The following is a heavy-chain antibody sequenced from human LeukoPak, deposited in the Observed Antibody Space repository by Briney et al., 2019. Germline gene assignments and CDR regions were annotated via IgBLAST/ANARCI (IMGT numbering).Heavy chain of an antibody. V-gene: IGHV3-23*01. CDR1: GFTFSDHY. Sequence: AGGSLRLSCAASGFTFSDHYMDWLRQAPGKGLEWVSTISDSGGRTYYADSVKGRFTISRDNSKNTLYLQMNSLRAEDTAVYYCAKAGGLNYLDYWGEATLVAVSS. CDR3: AKAGGLNYLDY. J-gene: IGHJ4*02. CDR2: ISDSGGRT. D-gene: IGHD3-10*01.